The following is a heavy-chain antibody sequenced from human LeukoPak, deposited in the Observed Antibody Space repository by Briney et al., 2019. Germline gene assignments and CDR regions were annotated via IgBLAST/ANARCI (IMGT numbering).Heavy chain of an antibody. D-gene: IGHD7-27*01. Sequence: SETLSLTCTVSGGSISSYYRSWIRQPPGKGLEWIGYIYYSGSTNYNPSLKSRVTISVDTSKNQFSLKLSSVTAADTAVYYCARDNWGWGYFDYWGQGTLVTVSS. V-gene: IGHV4-59*01. CDR3: ARDNWGWGYFDY. J-gene: IGHJ4*02. CDR1: GGSISSYY. CDR2: IYYSGST.